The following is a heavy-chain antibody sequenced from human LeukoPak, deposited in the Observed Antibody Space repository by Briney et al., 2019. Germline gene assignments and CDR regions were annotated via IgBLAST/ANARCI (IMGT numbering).Heavy chain of an antibody. J-gene: IGHJ6*02. CDR2: IGTAGDT. D-gene: IGHD4-23*01. CDR3: ARAGGNKKDYYYGMDV. V-gene: IGHV3-13*01. CDR1: GFTFSSYD. Sequence: TGGSLRLSCAASGFTFSSYDMHWVRQATGKGLEWVSAIGTAGDTYYPGSVKGRFTISRENAKNSLYPQMNSLRAGDTAVYYCARAGGNKKDYYYGMDVWGQGTTVTVSS.